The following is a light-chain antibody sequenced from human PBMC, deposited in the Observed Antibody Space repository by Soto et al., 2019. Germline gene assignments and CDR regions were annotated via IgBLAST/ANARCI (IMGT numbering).Light chain of an antibody. CDR2: DVS. CDR3: SSYTSSSTYV. CDR1: ISDVGGYNY. Sequence: QSVLTQPASVSGSPGQSITISCTGTISDVGGYNYVSWYQQHPGKAPKLMIFDVSNRPSGVSNRFSGSKSGYTASLTISGLQAEDVADYYCSSYTSSSTYVFGTGPTLTVL. J-gene: IGLJ1*01. V-gene: IGLV2-14*03.